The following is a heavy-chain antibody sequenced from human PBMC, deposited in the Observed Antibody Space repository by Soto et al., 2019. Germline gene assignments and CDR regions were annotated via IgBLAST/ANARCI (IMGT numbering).Heavy chain of an antibody. J-gene: IGHJ4*02. CDR2: ISGSGGST. D-gene: IGHD3-10*01. V-gene: IGHV3-23*01. Sequence: EVQLLESGGGLVQPGGSLRLSCAASGFTFSSYAMSWVRQAPGKGLEWVSAISGSGGSTYYADSVKGRFTISRDNAKSSLYLQANTLRPEDTAVYYCARVRGSYYFDYWGRGTLVTVSS. CDR3: ARVRGSYYFDY. CDR1: GFTFSSYA.